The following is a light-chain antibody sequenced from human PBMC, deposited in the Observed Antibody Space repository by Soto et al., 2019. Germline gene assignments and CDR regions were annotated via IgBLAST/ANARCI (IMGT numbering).Light chain of an antibody. J-gene: IGKJ5*01. V-gene: IGKV3-15*01. Sequence: EILMTQSPATLSVSPGERATLSCRASQSVSSNLAWYQQKPGQAPRLLIYGVSTRATDIPDRFSGSGSGTEFTLTIGSLESEDFAVYYCQQYSSRAPITFGQGTRLEIK. CDR1: QSVSSN. CDR2: GVS. CDR3: QQYSSRAPIT.